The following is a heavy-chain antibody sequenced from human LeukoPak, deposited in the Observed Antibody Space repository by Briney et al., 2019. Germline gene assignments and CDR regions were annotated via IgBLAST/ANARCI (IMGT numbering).Heavy chain of an antibody. CDR2: IYDSGST. Sequence: PETLSLTCSVSGPSLSSYYWSWIRQPPEKGLERIGHIYDSGSTKYKPSLKSRDTISEYTPKNQFSLTLSSVSAADTAVDYCEAHTAGRGSGYWGQGILVAVSS. V-gene: IGHV4-59*08. CDR3: EAHTAGRGSGY. D-gene: IGHD6-19*01. J-gene: IGHJ4*02. CDR1: GPSLSSYY.